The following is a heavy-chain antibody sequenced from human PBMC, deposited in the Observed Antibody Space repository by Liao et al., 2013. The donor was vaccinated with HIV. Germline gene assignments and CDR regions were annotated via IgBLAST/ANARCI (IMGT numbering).Heavy chain of an antibody. D-gene: IGHD3-22*01. J-gene: IGHJ4*02. CDR2: IYSSGNT. V-gene: IGHV4-4*07. Sequence: QVQLQESGPGLVKPSETLSLTCTVSGGSISSFYWSWIRQPAGKGLEWIGRIYSSGNTNYNPSLKSRVTMSVDTSKNQFSLKLSSVTAADTGVYYCARGDHYDTPFDYWGQGTLVTVSS. CDR3: ARGDHYDTPFDY. CDR1: GGSISSFY.